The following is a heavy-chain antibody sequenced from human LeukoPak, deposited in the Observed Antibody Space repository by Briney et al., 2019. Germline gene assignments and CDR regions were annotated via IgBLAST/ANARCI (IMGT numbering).Heavy chain of an antibody. D-gene: IGHD1-26*01. V-gene: IGHV3-30*18. J-gene: IGHJ4*02. CDR1: GLIFSGNS. CDR2: ISYDGKKK. Sequence: GGSLRLSCAASGLIFSGNSMHWVRQAPGKGLEWVAVISYDGKKKYYADSVKGRFTISRENSQNRQYLQMNSLIPEDTAVYYCAKEGGSNSDYFDYWGQGTLVTVSS. CDR3: AKEGGSNSDYFDY.